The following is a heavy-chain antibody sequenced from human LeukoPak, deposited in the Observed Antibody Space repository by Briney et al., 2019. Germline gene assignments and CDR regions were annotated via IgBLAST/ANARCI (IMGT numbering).Heavy chain of an antibody. Sequence: PSGTLSHICTVSGGSISNYYWSWIRPPPGTGLEWIGYIYYSGSTNYNPSLKSRVTMSIDASKNQFSLKPRSVTAVDTAMYYCVRNQAEASNHGAMDIWGQGTMVTVSS. CDR1: GGSISNYY. J-gene: IGHJ3*02. CDR3: VRNQAEASNHGAMDI. CDR2: IYYSGST. V-gene: IGHV4-59*12. D-gene: IGHD6-19*01.